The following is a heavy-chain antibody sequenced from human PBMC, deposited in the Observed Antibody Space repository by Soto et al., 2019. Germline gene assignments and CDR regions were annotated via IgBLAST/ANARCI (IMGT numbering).Heavy chain of an antibody. CDR3: ARERYEGRIDY. CDR2: IYYSGST. V-gene: IGHV4-59*02. Sequence: QVHLQESGPGLVKPSETLSLTCTVSGGSVSSYYWSWIRQPPGRGLEWLAYIYYSGSTTYNPSLKSRLTMSVDTSKYQFSLNLRSVTAADTAVYYCARERYEGRIDYWGRGTLVTVSS. J-gene: IGHJ4*02. CDR1: GGSVSSYY. D-gene: IGHD2-2*01.